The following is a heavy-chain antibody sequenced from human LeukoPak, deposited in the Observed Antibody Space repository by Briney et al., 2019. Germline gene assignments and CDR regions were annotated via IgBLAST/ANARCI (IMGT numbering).Heavy chain of an antibody. CDR1: VYTFTGHH. V-gene: IGHV1-2*02. Sequence: GASVKVSCKASVYTFTGHHMHWVRQAPGQGLEWLGWINPNSGGTNYAQKFQGRVTMTRDTSISTVHMELSRLRSDDTAVYYCARHTITSLDYWGQGILVTVSS. J-gene: IGHJ4*02. CDR2: INPNSGGT. CDR3: ARHTITSLDY. D-gene: IGHD2-2*01.